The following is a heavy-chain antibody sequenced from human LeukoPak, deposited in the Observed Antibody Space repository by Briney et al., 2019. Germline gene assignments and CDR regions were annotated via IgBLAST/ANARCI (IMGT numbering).Heavy chain of an antibody. CDR3: ARDEGGTYCSSTSCPIDY. D-gene: IGHD2-2*01. Sequence: GGSLRLSCAASGFRFSNYDMTWVRQAPRKGLEWVSGTSDSGGSAYYADSVKGRFTISRDNSKNTLFLQMSSLRAEDTAVYYCARDEGGTYCSSTSCPIDYWGQGTLVTVSS. V-gene: IGHV3-23*01. CDR2: TSDSGGSA. CDR1: GFRFSNYD. J-gene: IGHJ4*02.